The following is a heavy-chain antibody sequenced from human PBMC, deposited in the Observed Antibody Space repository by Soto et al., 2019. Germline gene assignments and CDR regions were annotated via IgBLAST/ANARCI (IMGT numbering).Heavy chain of an antibody. CDR3: ARDWKSPGYCSGGSCYPYYYYYGMDV. CDR2: IIPIFGTA. D-gene: IGHD2-15*01. CDR1: GGTFSSYA. Sequence: SVKVSCKASGGTFSSYAISWVRQAPGQGLEWMGGIIPIFGTANYAQKFQGRVTITADESTSTAYMELSSLRSEDTAVYYCARDWKSPGYCSGGSCYPYYYYYGMDVWGQGTTVTVSS. V-gene: IGHV1-69*13. J-gene: IGHJ6*02.